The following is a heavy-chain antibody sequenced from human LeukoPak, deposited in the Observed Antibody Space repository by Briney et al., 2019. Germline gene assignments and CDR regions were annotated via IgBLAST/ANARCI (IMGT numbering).Heavy chain of an antibody. CDR2: INTNSNYI. CDR1: GFTFSSYS. D-gene: IGHD2-2*01. Sequence: GGSLRLSCAVSGFTFSSYSMNWVRQAPGKGLEWVSSINTNSNYIYYADSLKGRFTISRDNAKNSLYLQMNSLRAEDTAVYYCARDHQYDFDYWGQGTLVTVSS. V-gene: IGHV3-21*01. CDR3: ARDHQYDFDY. J-gene: IGHJ4*02.